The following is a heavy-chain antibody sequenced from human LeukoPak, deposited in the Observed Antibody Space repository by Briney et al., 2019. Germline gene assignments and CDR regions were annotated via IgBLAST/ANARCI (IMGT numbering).Heavy chain of an antibody. V-gene: IGHV4-34*01. CDR1: GWSLSGYY. CDR3: AGVRGVSPDY. J-gene: IGHJ4*02. CDR2: INHSGST. D-gene: IGHD3-10*01. Sequence: SETLSLTCAVYGWSLSGYYWSWIRQPPGKGLEWIGEINHSGSTNYNPSLKSRVTISVDTSKNQFSLKLSSVTAADTAVYYCAGVRGVSPDYWGQGTLVTVSS.